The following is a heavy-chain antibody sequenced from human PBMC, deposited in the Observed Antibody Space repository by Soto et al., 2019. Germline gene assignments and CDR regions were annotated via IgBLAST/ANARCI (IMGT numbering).Heavy chain of an antibody. CDR1: GFTFTGYW. Sequence: GGSLRLSCAASGFTFTGYWMSWARQTPDKGLEWVANVEPDGSGQYYVDSVKGRFTISRDNAKNSVYLQMNSLRAEDTAVYFCVRDGPGGFLDYWGLGTLVTVSS. V-gene: IGHV3-7*01. J-gene: IGHJ4*02. D-gene: IGHD3-16*01. CDR2: VEPDGSGQ. CDR3: VRDGPGGFLDY.